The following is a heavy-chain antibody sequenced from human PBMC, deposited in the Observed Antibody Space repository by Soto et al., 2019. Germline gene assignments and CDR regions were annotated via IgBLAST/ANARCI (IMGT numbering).Heavy chain of an antibody. CDR2: IYYSGST. D-gene: IGHD2-8*01. Sequence: SKTLSLTCTVSGGSISSYYWSWIRQPPGKGLEWIGYIYYSGSTNYNPSLKSRVTISVDTSKNQFSLKLSSVTAADTAVYYCARQGRDCIAGYCTNGNAFDIWGQGTMVTVSS. J-gene: IGHJ3*02. CDR1: GGSISSYY. CDR3: ARQGRDCIAGYCTNGNAFDI. V-gene: IGHV4-59*08.